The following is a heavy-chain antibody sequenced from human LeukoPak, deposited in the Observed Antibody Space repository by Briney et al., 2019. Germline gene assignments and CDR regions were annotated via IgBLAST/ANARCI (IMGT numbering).Heavy chain of an antibody. D-gene: IGHD5-12*01. J-gene: IGHJ4*02. CDR1: GYTFTGYY. CDR2: INPNSGGT. Sequence: ASVKVSCRSSGYTFTGYYMHWVRQAPGQGREWMGLINPNSGGTNYAQKFQGRVTMTRDTSISTAYMELSRLRSDDTAVYYCARGIMSGYDFYYFDYWGQGTLVTVSS. V-gene: IGHV1-2*02. CDR3: ARGIMSGYDFYYFDY.